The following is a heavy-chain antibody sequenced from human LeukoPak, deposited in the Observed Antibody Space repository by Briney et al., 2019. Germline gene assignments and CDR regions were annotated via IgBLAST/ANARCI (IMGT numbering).Heavy chain of an antibody. CDR1: GFTFSSYW. CDR3: ARDRYDYGDYEAAHFDY. Sequence: GGSLGLSCAASGFTFSSYWMSWVRQAPGKGLEWVANIKQDGSEKYYVDSVKGRFTISRDNAKNSLYLQMNSLRAEDTAVYYCARDRYDYGDYEAAHFDYWGQGTLVTVSS. CDR2: IKQDGSEK. D-gene: IGHD4-17*01. V-gene: IGHV3-7*01. J-gene: IGHJ4*02.